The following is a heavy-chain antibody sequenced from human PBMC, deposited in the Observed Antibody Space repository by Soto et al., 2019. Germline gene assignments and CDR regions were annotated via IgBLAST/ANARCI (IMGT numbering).Heavy chain of an antibody. J-gene: IGHJ6*02. D-gene: IGHD5-18*01. CDR1: GFTFSSYG. CDR3: ARNDPVDRYGYSYYYYGMDV. Sequence: QVQLVESGGGVVQPGRSLRLSCAASGFTFSSYGMHWVRQAPGKGLEWVAVIWYDGSNKYYADSVKGRFTISRDNSKNTLYLQMNSLRAEDTAVYYCARNDPVDRYGYSYYYYGMDVWGQGTTVTVSS. V-gene: IGHV3-33*01. CDR2: IWYDGSNK.